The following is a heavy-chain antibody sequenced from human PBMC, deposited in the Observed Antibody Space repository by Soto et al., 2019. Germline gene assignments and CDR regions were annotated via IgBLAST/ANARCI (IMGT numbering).Heavy chain of an antibody. CDR3: ARESQICSSTSCYAILGY. D-gene: IGHD2-2*01. Sequence: PTPTLPLTCAISGDSVSSNIAAWNWIRQSPSRGLEWLGRTYYRSKWYNDYAVSVKSRITINPDTSKNQFSLQLNSVTPEDTAVYYCARESQICSSTSCYAILGYWGQGTLVTVSS. CDR1: GDSVSSNIAA. CDR2: TYYRSKWYN. J-gene: IGHJ4*02. V-gene: IGHV6-1*01.